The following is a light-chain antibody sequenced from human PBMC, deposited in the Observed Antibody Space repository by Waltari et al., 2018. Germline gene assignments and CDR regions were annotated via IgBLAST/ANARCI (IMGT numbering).Light chain of an antibody. J-gene: IGLJ3*02. V-gene: IGLV2-23*02. CDR3: CSYAGRTTWV. Sequence: QSALTQPASVSGSPGQSITIPCTGTSSDVGNYNLVSWYQQHPGRAPKLIIYAVSERPSGVSNRFSGSKSANTASLTVSGLQAEEEADYYCCSYAGRTTWVFGGGTNLTVL. CDR1: SSDVGNYNL. CDR2: AVS.